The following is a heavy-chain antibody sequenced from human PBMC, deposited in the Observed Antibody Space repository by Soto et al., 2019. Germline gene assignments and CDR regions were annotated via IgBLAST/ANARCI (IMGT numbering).Heavy chain of an antibody. V-gene: IGHV4-4*07. CDR1: GGSISSYY. Sequence: SETLSLTXTVSGGSISSYYWSWIRQPAGKGLEWIGRIYTSGSTNYNPSLKSRVTMSVDTSKNQFSLKLSSVTAADTAVYYCARAPYYYDSSGYYYFWFDPWGQGTLVTVSS. CDR2: IYTSGST. CDR3: ARAPYYYDSSGYYYFWFDP. D-gene: IGHD3-22*01. J-gene: IGHJ5*02.